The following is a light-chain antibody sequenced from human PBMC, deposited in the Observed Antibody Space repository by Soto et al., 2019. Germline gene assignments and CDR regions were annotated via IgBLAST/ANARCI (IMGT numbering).Light chain of an antibody. Sequence: DIQMTQSPSSLSASVGDSVTITCRASQGIDRFLAWYQQRPGEPPKLLIYAASTLQLGVPSRFSGSGSGTDFTLTISSLQPEDVATYYCQKYDSAPWTFGQGTKVEIK. CDR3: QKYDSAPWT. CDR2: AAS. V-gene: IGKV1-27*01. J-gene: IGKJ1*01. CDR1: QGIDRF.